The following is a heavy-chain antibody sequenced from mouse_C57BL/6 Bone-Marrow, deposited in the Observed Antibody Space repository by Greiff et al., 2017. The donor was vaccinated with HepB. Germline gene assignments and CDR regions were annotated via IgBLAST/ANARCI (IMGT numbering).Heavy chain of an antibody. D-gene: IGHD3-2*02. V-gene: IGHV6-6*01. CDR1: GFTFSDAW. CDR2: IRNKANNHAT. CDR3: TKGQLRLPSMDY. Sequence: EVKLVESGGGLVQPGGSMKLSCAASGFTFSDAWMDWVRQSPEKGLEWVAEIRNKANNHATYYAESVKGRFTISRDDSKSSVYLQMNSLRAEDTGIYYCTKGQLRLPSMDYWGQGTSVTVSS. J-gene: IGHJ4*01.